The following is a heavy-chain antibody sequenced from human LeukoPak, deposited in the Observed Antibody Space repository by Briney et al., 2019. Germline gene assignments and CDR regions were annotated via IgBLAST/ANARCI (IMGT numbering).Heavy chain of an antibody. V-gene: IGHV3-30*02. CDR3: AKDRRSSGWNAAPGY. Sequence: GGSLRLSCAASGFTFSSYGMHWVRQAPGKGLEWVAFIRYDGSKQYYADSVKGRFTISRDNSKNTLFLQMNSPRGEDTAVYYCAKDRRSSGWNAAPGYWGQGTLVTVSS. CDR1: GFTFSSYG. D-gene: IGHD6-19*01. CDR2: IRYDGSKQ. J-gene: IGHJ4*02.